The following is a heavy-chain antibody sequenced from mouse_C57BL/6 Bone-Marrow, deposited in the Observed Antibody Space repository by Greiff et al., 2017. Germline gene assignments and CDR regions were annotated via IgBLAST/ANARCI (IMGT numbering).Heavy chain of an antibody. CDR3: AHEGSYVMDY. CDR1: GYTFTSYW. D-gene: IGHD2-12*01. CDR2: IHPNSGST. J-gene: IGHJ4*01. V-gene: IGHV1-64*01. Sequence: QVQLKQPGAELVKPGASVKLSCKASGYTFTSYWMHWVKQRPGQGLEWIGMIHPNSGSTNYNEKFKSKATLTVDKSSSTAYMQLSSLTSEDSAVYYCAHEGSYVMDYWGQGTSVTVSS.